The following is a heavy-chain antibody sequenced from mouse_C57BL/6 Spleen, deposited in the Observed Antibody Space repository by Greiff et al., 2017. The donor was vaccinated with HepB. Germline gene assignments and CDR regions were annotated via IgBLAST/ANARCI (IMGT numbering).Heavy chain of an antibody. V-gene: IGHV5-4*03. CDR3: ARGNYYGSSYGPFFDY. Sequence: EVKVVESGGGLVKPGGSLKLSCAASGFTFSSYAMSWVRQTPEKRLEWVATISDGGSYTYYPDNVKGRFTISRDNAKNNLYLQMSHLKSEDTAMYYCARGNYYGSSYGPFFDYWGQGTTLTVSS. CDR1: GFTFSSYA. J-gene: IGHJ2*01. CDR2: ISDGGSYT. D-gene: IGHD1-1*01.